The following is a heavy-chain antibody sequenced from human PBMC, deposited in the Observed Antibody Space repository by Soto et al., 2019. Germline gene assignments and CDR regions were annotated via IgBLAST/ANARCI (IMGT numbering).Heavy chain of an antibody. CDR1: GFSSSRSGVG. Sequence: QITLKASGPTLVKPTQTLTLTCTCSGFSSSRSGVGVGSIRQPPGKDLEWLAVIYWDDDTRYSPSLKSRLAITKDSSKNQVVLTLTSMDPVDTATYCCAHSRGSGEFYFDFWGQGSLVTVPS. CDR3: AHSRGSGEFYFDF. CDR2: IYWDDDT. D-gene: IGHD3-10*01. J-gene: IGHJ4*02. V-gene: IGHV2-5*02.